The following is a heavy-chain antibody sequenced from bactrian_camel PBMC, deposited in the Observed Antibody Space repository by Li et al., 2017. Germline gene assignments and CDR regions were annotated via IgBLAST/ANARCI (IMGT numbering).Heavy chain of an antibody. Sequence: VQLVESGGGSVQAGGSLRLSCVDSGTIFRGYVMGWYRRAPGNECELVSSISEDGTTYYEDSVKGRFTISRDNAKNTLSLQMNSLKPEDTAMYYCAADSYDCASGSWCSETCQYAYWGALGTQVTVS. CDR2: ISEDGTT. CDR3: AADSYDCASGSWCSETCQYAYW. J-gene: IGHJ4*01. V-gene: IGHV3S53*01. CDR1: GTIFRGYV. D-gene: IGHD3*01.